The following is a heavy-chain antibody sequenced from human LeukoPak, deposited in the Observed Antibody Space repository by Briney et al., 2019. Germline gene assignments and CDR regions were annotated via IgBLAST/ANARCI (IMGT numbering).Heavy chain of an antibody. CDR2: IKQDGSEK. J-gene: IGHJ4*02. CDR3: VREGGVVAPASVGCDY. Sequence: AGGSLRLSCAASGFTFSSYWMSWVRQAPGKGLEWVANIKQDGSEKHYVDSVKGRFTISRDNAKNSLYLEMNSLRVEDTAVYYCVREGGVVAPASVGCDYWGQGTLVTVSS. V-gene: IGHV3-7*01. CDR1: GFTFSSYW. D-gene: IGHD2-2*01.